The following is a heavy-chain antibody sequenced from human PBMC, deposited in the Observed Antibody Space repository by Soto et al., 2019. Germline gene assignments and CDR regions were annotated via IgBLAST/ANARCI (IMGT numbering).Heavy chain of an antibody. CDR2: IIPILGIA. Sequence: QVQLVQSGAEVKKPGSSVKVSCKASGGTFSSYTISWVRQAPGQGLEWMGRIIPILGIANYAQKFQGRVTITADKATSTAYMELSSLRSEDTAVYYCAREGSGCDYVWGRYRCYFDYWGQGTLVTVSS. CDR3: AREGSGCDYVWGRYRCYFDY. V-gene: IGHV1-69*08. D-gene: IGHD3-16*02. CDR1: GGTFSSYT. J-gene: IGHJ4*02.